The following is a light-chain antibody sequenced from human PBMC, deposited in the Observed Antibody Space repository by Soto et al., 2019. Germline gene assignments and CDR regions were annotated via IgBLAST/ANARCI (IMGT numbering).Light chain of an antibody. CDR3: QQCYNLPLT. CDR2: DAS. V-gene: IGKV1-33*01. CDR1: QDINNC. Sequence: DIQMTQSPSSLSASVGDRVTITCQASQDINNCLNWYQHKPGTAPKLLIYDASDLETGVPSRFGGSGSGTDFTFTINSLQPEDIATYYCQQCYNLPLTFGPGTKVDIK. J-gene: IGKJ3*01.